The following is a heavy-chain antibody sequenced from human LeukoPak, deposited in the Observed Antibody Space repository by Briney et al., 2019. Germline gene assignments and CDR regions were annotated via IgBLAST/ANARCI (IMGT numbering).Heavy chain of an antibody. CDR1: GFTFSDYH. D-gene: IGHD1-26*01. V-gene: IGHV3-11*01. Sequence: GGSLRLSCAASGFTFSDYHMSWVRQAPGKGLEGVSYISSSGSTIYYADSVKGRFTISRDNAKNSLYLQMNSLRAEDTAVYYCAREAPFGGSYHLDYWGQGTLVTVSS. CDR3: AREAPFGGSYHLDY. CDR2: ISSSGSTI. J-gene: IGHJ4*02.